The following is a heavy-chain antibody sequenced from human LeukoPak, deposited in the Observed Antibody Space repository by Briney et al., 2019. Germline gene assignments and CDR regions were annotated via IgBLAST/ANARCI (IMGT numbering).Heavy chain of an antibody. CDR1: GGSISSTNW. J-gene: IGHJ4*02. V-gene: IGHV4-4*02. Sequence: SETLSPTCGVSGGSISSTNWWSWVRQPPGQGLEWIGEISLSVVTNYNPSLKSRVTMSLDRSKNHLSLTLTSVTAADTAVYYCSRESGAFSPFGYWGQGTLVTVSS. D-gene: IGHD1-26*01. CDR2: ISLSVVT. CDR3: SRESGAFSPFGY.